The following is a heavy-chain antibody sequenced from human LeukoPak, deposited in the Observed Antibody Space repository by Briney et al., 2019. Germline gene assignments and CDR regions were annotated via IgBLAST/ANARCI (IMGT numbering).Heavy chain of an antibody. J-gene: IGHJ5*02. Sequence: SETLSLTCAVYGGSFSGYYWSWIRQPPGQGLEWIGEINHSGSTNYNPSLKSRVTISVNTSKNQFSLKLGSVTAADTAVYYCERQWPTPGGWFDPWGRGTLVTVSS. V-gene: IGHV4-34*01. CDR3: ERQWPTPGGWFDP. D-gene: IGHD6-19*01. CDR2: INHSGST. CDR1: GGSFSGYY.